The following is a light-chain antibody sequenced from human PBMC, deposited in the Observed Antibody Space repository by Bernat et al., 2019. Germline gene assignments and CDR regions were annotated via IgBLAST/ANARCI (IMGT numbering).Light chain of an antibody. CDR2: AAS. Sequence: DIQMTQSPSSLSASVGDRVTITCRASQSISSYLNWFQQKPGKAPKLLIYAASTLQGGVSSRFNGSGSGTDFTLTISSLHPEDLATYYCQESYSTVSLTFGGGTKVEIK. CDR1: QSISSY. J-gene: IGKJ4*01. CDR3: QESYSTVSLT. V-gene: IGKV1-39*01.